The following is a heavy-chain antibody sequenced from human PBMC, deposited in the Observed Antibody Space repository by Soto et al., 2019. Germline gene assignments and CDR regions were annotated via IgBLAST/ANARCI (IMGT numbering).Heavy chain of an antibody. V-gene: IGHV3-23*01. CDR3: ATLALGTFDY. CDR2: ISDSADRT. D-gene: IGHD1-26*01. CDR1: GFSFSSNS. Sequence: EVQLLESGGGLVQPGGSLRLSCTASGFSFSSNSMSWVRQAPGKGLDWVSSISDSADRTYYADSVRGRFTFSRDNSKNTMYLQMNSLSAEQTAVYYCATLALGTFDYWGQGTLVIVSS. J-gene: IGHJ4*02.